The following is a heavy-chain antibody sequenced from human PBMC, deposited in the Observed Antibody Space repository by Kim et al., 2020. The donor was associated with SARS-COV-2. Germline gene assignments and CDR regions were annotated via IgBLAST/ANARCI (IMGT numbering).Heavy chain of an antibody. CDR1: GFTFSNAW. J-gene: IGHJ6*02. CDR3: TTGCIVGATYYYYGMDV. CDR2: IKSKTDGGTT. D-gene: IGHD1-26*01. V-gene: IGHV3-15*01. Sequence: GGSLRLSCAASGFTFSNAWMSWVRQAPGKGLEWVGRIKSKTDGGTTDYAAPVKGRFTISRDDSKNTLYLQMNSLKTEDTAVYYCTTGCIVGATYYYYGMDVWGQGTTVTVSS.